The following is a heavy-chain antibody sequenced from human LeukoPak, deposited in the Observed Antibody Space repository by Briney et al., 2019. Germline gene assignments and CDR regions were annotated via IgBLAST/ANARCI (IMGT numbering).Heavy chain of an antibody. CDR3: ARGGDYGDLRYFDY. CDR2: IYYRGST. D-gene: IGHD4-17*01. J-gene: IGHJ4*02. V-gene: IGHV4-59*01. Sequence: KASETLSLTCTVSGGSINNYYWSWIRQPPGKGLEWIGYIYYRGSTNYNPSLKSRVTFSVDTSKNQFSLKLNSVTAADTAVYHCARGGDYGDLRYFDYWGQGTLVTVSS. CDR1: GGSINNYY.